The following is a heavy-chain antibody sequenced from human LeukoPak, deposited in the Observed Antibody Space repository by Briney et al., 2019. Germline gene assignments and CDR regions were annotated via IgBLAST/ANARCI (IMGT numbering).Heavy chain of an antibody. CDR2: IYYSGST. CDR1: GGSISSYY. D-gene: IGHD3-22*01. CDR3: ARVDYDSSKAWVPSFDP. J-gene: IGHJ5*02. Sequence: PSETLSLTCTVSGGSISSYYWSWIRQPPGKGLEWIGYIYYSGSTNYNPSLKSRVTISVDTSKNQFSLKLSSVTAADTAVYYCARVDYDSSKAWVPSFDPWGQGTLVTVSS. V-gene: IGHV4-59*12.